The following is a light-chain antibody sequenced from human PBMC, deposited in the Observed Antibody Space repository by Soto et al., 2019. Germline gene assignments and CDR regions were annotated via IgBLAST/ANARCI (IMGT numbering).Light chain of an antibody. CDR3: YSYAGSNNWV. Sequence: QSALTQPPSASGSPGQSVTISCTGTSSEVGGYNYVSWYQQHRGKAPKLMIYEVSKRPSGFADRFSGSKSGNTASLTVAGLQAEDEADYHCYSYAGSNNWVFGGGTKLTVL. J-gene: IGLJ3*02. CDR2: EVS. CDR1: SSEVGGYNY. V-gene: IGLV2-8*01.